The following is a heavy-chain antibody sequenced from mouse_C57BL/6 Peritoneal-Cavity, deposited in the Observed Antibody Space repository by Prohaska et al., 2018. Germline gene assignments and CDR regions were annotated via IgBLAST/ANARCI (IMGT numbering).Heavy chain of an antibody. Sequence: EVQLLETGGGLVQPGGSRGLSCEGSGFTFSGFWMSWVRQTPGQTLEWIGDINSDASAINYAPSIKDRFTIFRDNDKSTLYLQMSNVRSEDTATYFCMRYGNYWYFDVWGTGTTVTVSS. CDR1: GFTFSGFW. J-gene: IGHJ1*03. D-gene: IGHD2-1*01. CDR3: MRYGNYWYFDV. V-gene: IGHV11-2*01. CDR2: INSDASAI.